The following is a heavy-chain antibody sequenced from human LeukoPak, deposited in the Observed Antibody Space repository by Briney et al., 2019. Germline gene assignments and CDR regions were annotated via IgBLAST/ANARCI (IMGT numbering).Heavy chain of an antibody. CDR1: GFTFSSYA. CDR3: AKAGIGVVGYFDY. D-gene: IGHD6-19*01. J-gene: IGHJ4*02. V-gene: IGHV3-23*01. Sequence: GGSLKLSCAASGFTFSSYAMSWVRQAPGKGLEWVSAIRGSGGGTYYADSVKGRFTISRDNSKNTLYLQMNSLRDEDTALYYCAKAGIGVVGYFDYWGQGTLVTVSS. CDR2: IRGSGGGT.